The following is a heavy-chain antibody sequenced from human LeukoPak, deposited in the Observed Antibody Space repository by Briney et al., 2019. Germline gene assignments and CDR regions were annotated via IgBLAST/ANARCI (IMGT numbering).Heavy chain of an antibody. Sequence: GGSLRLSCAASGFTFSSYEMNWVRQAPGKGLEWVSYISGSGSTIYYADSVKGRFTISRDNAKNSLYLQMNSLRAEDTAVYYCARVGYCSGGSCYFLGNAFDIWGQGTMVTVSS. CDR2: ISGSGSTI. CDR1: GFTFSSYE. J-gene: IGHJ3*02. D-gene: IGHD2-15*01. CDR3: ARVGYCSGGSCYFLGNAFDI. V-gene: IGHV3-48*03.